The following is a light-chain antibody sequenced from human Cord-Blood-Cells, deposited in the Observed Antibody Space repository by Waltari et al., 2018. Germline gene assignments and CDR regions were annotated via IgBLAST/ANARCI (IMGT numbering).Light chain of an antibody. CDR1: SSDVGCYNY. Sequence: QSALTQPRSVSGSPGQSVTISCTGTSSDVGCYNYVSWYQQHPGKAPKLMIYDVSKRPAGVPDRVSGSKSGNTASLTISGLQAEDEADYYCCSYAGSYVFGTGTKVTVL. CDR2: DVS. V-gene: IGLV2-11*01. J-gene: IGLJ1*01. CDR3: CSYAGSYV.